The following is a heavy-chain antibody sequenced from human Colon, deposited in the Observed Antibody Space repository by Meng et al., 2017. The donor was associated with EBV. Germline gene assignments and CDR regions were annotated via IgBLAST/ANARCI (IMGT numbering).Heavy chain of an antibody. CDR2: IYYSGST. CDR1: GGSISSGDYY. V-gene: IGHV4-30-4*08. J-gene: IGHJ5*02. CDR3: ARDRKHYGERGWFDP. Sequence: VQAEAAGSGLGQPSKASSLSCSVAGGSISSGDYYWSWIRQPPGKGLEWIGYIYYSGSTYSNASLKSRVTISIDRSKNQFSLKLSSVTAADTAVYYCARDRKHYGERGWFDPWGQGTLVTVSS. D-gene: IGHD4-17*01.